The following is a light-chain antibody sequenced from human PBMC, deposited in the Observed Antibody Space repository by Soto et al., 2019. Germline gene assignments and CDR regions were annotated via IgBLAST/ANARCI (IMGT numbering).Light chain of an antibody. CDR3: TSYTTSSTPYV. CDR2: DVS. Sequence: QSALTQPPSVSGSPGQSITISCTGTSSDVGGYNYVSWYQQHPGKAPKLMIYDVSNRPSGVSIRFSGSKSGNTASLTISGLQAEDEADYYCTSYTTSSTPYVFGTGTKVTVL. J-gene: IGLJ1*01. CDR1: SSDVGGYNY. V-gene: IGLV2-14*01.